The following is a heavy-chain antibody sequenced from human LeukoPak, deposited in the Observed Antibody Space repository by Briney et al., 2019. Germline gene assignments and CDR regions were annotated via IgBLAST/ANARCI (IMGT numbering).Heavy chain of an antibody. CDR3: ARGLIAAAATGYYYSYGMDV. CDR1: GFSFSSHW. J-gene: IGHJ6*02. D-gene: IGHD6-13*01. Sequence: GGSLRLSCAASGFSFSSHWMSWVRQAPGKGLEWLANIKQDESEKYYADSAEGRFTISRDNAKNSVYLKMNSLRAEDSAVYYCARGLIAAAATGYYYSYGMDVWGQGTTVTVSS. V-gene: IGHV3-7*04. CDR2: IKQDESEK.